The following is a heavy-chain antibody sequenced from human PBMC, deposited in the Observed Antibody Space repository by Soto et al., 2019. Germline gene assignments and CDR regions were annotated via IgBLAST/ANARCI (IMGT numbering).Heavy chain of an antibody. J-gene: IGHJ4*02. CDR2: ISYDGNNK. Sequence: GGSLRLSCAASGFTFSSYTMHWVRQAPGEGLEWVAVISYDGNNKFYADSVKGRFTISRDSSSQTLYLQMNSLRPDDTAMYYWARDGVSSTDYTWNYGTYFDYWGPGALVTVSS. V-gene: IGHV3-30*03. CDR1: GFTFSSYT. D-gene: IGHD1-1*01. CDR3: ARDGVSSTDYTWNYGTYFDY.